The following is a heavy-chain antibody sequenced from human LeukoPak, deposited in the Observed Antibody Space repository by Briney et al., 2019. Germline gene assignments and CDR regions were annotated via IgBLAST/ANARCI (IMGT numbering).Heavy chain of an antibody. J-gene: IGHJ6*02. V-gene: IGHV1-2*02. CDR2: INPNSGGT. Sequence: GASVKVSCKASAYTFTGYYMHWVRQAPGQGLEWMGWINPNSGGTNYAQKFQGRVTMTRDTSISTAYMELSRLRSDDTAVYYCARDIIAAAGALDYYGMDVWGQGTTVTVSS. CDR1: AYTFTGYY. D-gene: IGHD6-13*01. CDR3: ARDIIAAAGALDYYGMDV.